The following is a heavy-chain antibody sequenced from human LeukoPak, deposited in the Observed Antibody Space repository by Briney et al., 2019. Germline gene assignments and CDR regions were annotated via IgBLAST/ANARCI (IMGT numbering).Heavy chain of an antibody. CDR3: APEGSGYASSLGY. J-gene: IGHJ4*02. CDR2: ISSGSSYI. CDR1: GFTFSSHS. V-gene: IGHV3-21*01. D-gene: IGHD3-22*01. Sequence: GGSLRLSCAASGFTFSSHSMNWVRQAPGKGLEWGSSISSGSSYIDYTDALRGRFTIPRDNAKTSLYLQMPSLRAEDTAVYYRAPEGSGYASSLGYWGQGTLVTVSS.